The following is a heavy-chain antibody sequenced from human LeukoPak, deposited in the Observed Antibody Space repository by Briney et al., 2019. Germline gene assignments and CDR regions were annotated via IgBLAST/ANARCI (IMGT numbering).Heavy chain of an antibody. Sequence: GGSLRLSCAASGFTFSSYAMSWVRQAPGKGLEWVSAISGSGGSTYYADSVKGRFTISRDNSKNTLYLQMNSLRAEDTAVYSCAKDRAITIFGVVINYFDYWGQGTLVTVSS. J-gene: IGHJ4*02. V-gene: IGHV3-23*01. CDR3: AKDRAITIFGVVINYFDY. D-gene: IGHD3-3*01. CDR2: ISGSGGST. CDR1: GFTFSSYA.